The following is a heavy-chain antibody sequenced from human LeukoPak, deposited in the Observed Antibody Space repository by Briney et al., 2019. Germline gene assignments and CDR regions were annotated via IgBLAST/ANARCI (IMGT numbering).Heavy chain of an antibody. CDR3: VHDIPGGEGFQH. D-gene: IGHD3-16*01. J-gene: IGHJ1*01. V-gene: IGHV2-5*01. CDR2: IYGNDDK. Sequence: SGPTLVNPTQTLTLTCTFSGFSLTTSGVGVAWNRQPPGKALEWLALIYGNDDKRYSPSLKSRLTITKDTSENQVVLTMTDMDPLDTATYYCVHDIPGGEGFQHWGQGTLVTVSS. CDR1: GFSLTTSGVG.